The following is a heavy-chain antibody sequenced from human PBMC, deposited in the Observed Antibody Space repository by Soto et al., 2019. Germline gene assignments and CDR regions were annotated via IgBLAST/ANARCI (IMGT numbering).Heavy chain of an antibody. Sequence: QVQLVQSGAEVKKPGASVKVSCEASGYTFTNYAIHWGRKAPGQKLEWMGWVNAGNGNTRYSQRFQGRVTITRDTYASTAYIELSSLRTEDTAVYYCTGDETRYNKRGDFDYWGQGTLFTVSS. D-gene: IGHD1-20*01. J-gene: IGHJ4*02. V-gene: IGHV1-3*01. CDR2: VNAGNGNT. CDR1: GYTFTNYA. CDR3: TGDETRYNKRGDFDY.